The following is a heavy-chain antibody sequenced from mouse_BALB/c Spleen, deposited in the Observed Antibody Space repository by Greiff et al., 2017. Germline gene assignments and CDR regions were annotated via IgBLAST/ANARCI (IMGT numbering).Heavy chain of an antibody. J-gene: IGHJ2*01. Sequence: EVQLVESGGDLVKPGGSLKLSCAASGFTFSSYGMSWVRQTPDKRLEWVATISSGGSYTYYPDSVKGRFTISRDNAKNTLYLQMSSLKSEDTAMYYCARQGALTTVVASDYWGQGTTLTVSS. D-gene: IGHD1-1*01. V-gene: IGHV5-6*01. CDR1: GFTFSSYG. CDR3: ARQGALTTVVASDY. CDR2: ISSGGSYT.